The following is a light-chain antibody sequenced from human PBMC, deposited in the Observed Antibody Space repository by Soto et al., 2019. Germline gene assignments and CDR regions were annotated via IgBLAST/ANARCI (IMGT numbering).Light chain of an antibody. V-gene: IGKV3-11*01. J-gene: IGKJ4*01. CDR2: DAS. Sequence: EMVLTQSRGTLSLSPWKRATLSCLASQYISTYLLWYQQKPGQAPRLLIYDASNRATGIPARFSGSGSGTDFTLTISSLEPEDFAVYYCQQRSNWPPLTFGGGTKVDTK. CDR1: QYISTY. CDR3: QQRSNWPPLT.